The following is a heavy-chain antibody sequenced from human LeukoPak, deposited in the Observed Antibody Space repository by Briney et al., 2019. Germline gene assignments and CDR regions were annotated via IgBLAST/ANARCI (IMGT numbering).Heavy chain of an antibody. CDR2: IYYSGST. Sequence: PSETLSLTCTVSGGSISSGGYYWSWIRQHPGKGLEWIGYIYYSGSTYYNPSLKSRVTISVDTSKNQFSLKLSSVTAADTAVNYCARVAAAGILIDYWGQGTLVTVSS. D-gene: IGHD6-13*01. J-gene: IGHJ4*02. CDR3: ARVAAAGILIDY. V-gene: IGHV4-31*03. CDR1: GGSISSGGYY.